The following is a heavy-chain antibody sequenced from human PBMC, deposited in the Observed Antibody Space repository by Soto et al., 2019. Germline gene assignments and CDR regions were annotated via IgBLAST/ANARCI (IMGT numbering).Heavy chain of an antibody. V-gene: IGHV4-39*01. D-gene: IGHD3-3*01. J-gene: IGHJ5*02. CDR1: GDSISRSNYY. Sequence: LSLTCTVSGDSISRSNYYWGWIRQPPGRGLEWIGSIYYSGTTYYNPSLKSRVTISVDTSKNQFSLKLSSVTAADTAIYYCARHAIDFWSGLPNNWFDPWGQGTLVTVSS. CDR2: IYYSGTT. CDR3: ARHAIDFWSGLPNNWFDP.